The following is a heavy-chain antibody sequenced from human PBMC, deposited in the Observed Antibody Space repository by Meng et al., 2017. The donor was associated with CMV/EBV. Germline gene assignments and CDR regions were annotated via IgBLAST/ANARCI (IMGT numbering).Heavy chain of an antibody. CDR2: INHSGST. V-gene: IGHV4-34*01. J-gene: IGHJ6*02. CDR1: GGSFSGYY. D-gene: IGHD2-2*01. CDR3: ARTLQARYCSSTSCYKYGMDV. Sequence: GSLRLSCAVYGGSFSGYYWSWIRQTPGKGLEWMGEINHSGSTNYNPSLKSRVTISVDTSKNQFSLKLSSVTAADTAVYYCARTLQARYCSSTSCYKYGMDVWGQGTTVTVSS.